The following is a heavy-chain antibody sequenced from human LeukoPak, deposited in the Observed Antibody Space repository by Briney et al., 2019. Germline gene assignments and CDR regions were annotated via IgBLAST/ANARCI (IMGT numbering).Heavy chain of an antibody. CDR1: GFTFSSYS. CDR2: ISSSSSTI. D-gene: IGHD3-10*01. CDR3: ARDLGIYGSGSYYNFFEANDY. J-gene: IGHJ4*02. V-gene: IGHV3-48*01. Sequence: GGSLRLSCAASGFTFSSYSMNWVRQAPGKGLEWVSYISSSSSTIYYADSVKGRFTISRDNAKNSLYLQMNSLRAEDTAVYYCARDLGIYGSGSYYNFFEANDYWGQGTLVTVSS.